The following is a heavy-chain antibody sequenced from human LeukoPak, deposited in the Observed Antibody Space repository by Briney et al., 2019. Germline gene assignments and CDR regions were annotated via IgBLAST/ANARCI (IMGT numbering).Heavy chain of an antibody. J-gene: IGHJ3*02. CDR3: AREPRITMNTAAFDI. CDR2: ISYDGSNK. Sequence: PGGSLRLSCVGSGFTFSSYAMHWVRQAPGKGLEWVAVISYDGSNKYYADSVKGRFTISRDNSKNTLYLQMNRLRADDTTVYHCAREPRITMNTAAFDIWGQGTMVTVSS. V-gene: IGHV3-30-3*01. CDR1: GFTFSSYA. D-gene: IGHD3-22*01.